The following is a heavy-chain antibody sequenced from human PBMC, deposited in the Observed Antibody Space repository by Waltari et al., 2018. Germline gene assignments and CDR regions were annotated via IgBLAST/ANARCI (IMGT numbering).Heavy chain of an antibody. V-gene: IGHV4-59*01. CDR3: ARRMGYRSSWYGWTFDS. CDR2: VDYMGST. CDR1: GGSLSRYS. D-gene: IGHD6-13*01. J-gene: IGHJ5*01. Sequence: QVQLQESGPGLVQPSATLSLTCTVSGGSLSRYSWSWIRESPGKGLEWLGYVDYMGSTNYNPYLKSRVTISVNTSKNQFSLMVNSVTAADTAIYYCARRMGYRSSWYGWTFDSWGQGTLVTVSS.